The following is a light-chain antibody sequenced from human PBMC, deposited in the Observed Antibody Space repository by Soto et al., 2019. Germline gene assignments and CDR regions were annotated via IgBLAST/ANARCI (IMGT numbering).Light chain of an antibody. CDR1: SSNIGGNT. CDR2: SDY. J-gene: IGLJ2*01. V-gene: IGLV1-44*01. CDR3: AAWDDSLKGVI. Sequence: QSVLTQPPSVSETPGQTVTISCSGSSSNIGGNTVNWYHQLPGTAPKLLIYSDYHRPSGVPDRFSGSKSGTSASLAISGLQSEDEAAYYCAAWDDSLKGVIFGEGTKVTVL.